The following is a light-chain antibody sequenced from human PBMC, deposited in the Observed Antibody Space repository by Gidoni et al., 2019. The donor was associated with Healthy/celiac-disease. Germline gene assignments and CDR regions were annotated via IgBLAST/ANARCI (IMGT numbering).Light chain of an antibody. J-gene: IGLJ1*01. V-gene: IGLV2-23*01. Sequence: QSALTQPASVSGSPGQSITSSCTGTSSDVGSYNLVPWYQQHPGKAPKLLIYEGSKRPSGVSNRFSGSKSGNTASLTISGLQAEDEADYYCCSYAVSSTFVFGTGTKVTVL. CDR2: EGS. CDR3: CSYAVSSTFV. CDR1: SSDVGSYNL.